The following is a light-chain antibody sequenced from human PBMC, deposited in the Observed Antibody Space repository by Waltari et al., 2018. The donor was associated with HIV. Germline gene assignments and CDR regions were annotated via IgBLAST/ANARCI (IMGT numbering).Light chain of an antibody. Sequence: QSVLTQPPSVSGAPGQRVTISCTGSKSNIGAGYNVHWYQQLPGTAPKLLINGNTNLPSGVPDRFSGSKSGTSASLAITGLQAEDEADYYCQSYDSSLSTYVFGTGTKVTVL. CDR2: GNT. V-gene: IGLV1-40*01. J-gene: IGLJ1*01. CDR1: KSNIGAGYN. CDR3: QSYDSSLSTYV.